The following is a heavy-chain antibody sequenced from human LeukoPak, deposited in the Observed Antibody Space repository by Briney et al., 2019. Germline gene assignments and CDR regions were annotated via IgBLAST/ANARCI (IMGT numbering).Heavy chain of an antibody. Sequence: GGSLRLSCAASDFTFSSYWMTWVRQAPGKGLEWVSYINSNSRTIHYADSVKGRFTISRDNAKNSLYLQMNGLRAEDTAVYYCARDVPTIVGALDYWGQGTLVTVSS. CDR3: ARDVPTIVGALDY. J-gene: IGHJ4*02. D-gene: IGHD1-26*01. CDR2: INSNSRTI. CDR1: DFTFSSYW. V-gene: IGHV3-48*04.